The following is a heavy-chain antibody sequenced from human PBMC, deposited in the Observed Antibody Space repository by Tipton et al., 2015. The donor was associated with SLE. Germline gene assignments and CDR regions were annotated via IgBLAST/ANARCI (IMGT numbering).Heavy chain of an antibody. CDR3: ARVASGSWYSNPLTKPFDF. J-gene: IGHJ4*02. Sequence: RSLRLSCVASDSGFTFTNYGMHWVRQAPGKGLEWLASIGNDGTEKHHADSVKGRFTISRDNAKNSLSLHMNSLRAEDTAIYYCARVASGSWYSNPLTKPFDFWGQGTLAPVSS. CDR1: DSGFTFTNYG. D-gene: IGHD6-13*01. CDR2: IGNDGTEK. V-gene: IGHV3-30*12.